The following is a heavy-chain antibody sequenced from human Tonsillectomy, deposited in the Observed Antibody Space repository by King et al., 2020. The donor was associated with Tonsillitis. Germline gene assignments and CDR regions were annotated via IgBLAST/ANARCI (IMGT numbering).Heavy chain of an antibody. CDR3: VRDRHDTGTNFGFDP. V-gene: IGHV3-74*01. CDR2: IKNDGSTT. Sequence: VQLVESGGDVIQPGGSLRLSCAASGFTFSGHWMHWVRQTPGKGLAWVARIKNDGSTTIYADSVKGRFTISRDNAKNTLYLQMNSLRVEDTAVYYCVRDRHDTGTNFGFDPWGQGTLVTVSS. D-gene: IGHD1-26*01. J-gene: IGHJ5*02. CDR1: GFTFSGHW.